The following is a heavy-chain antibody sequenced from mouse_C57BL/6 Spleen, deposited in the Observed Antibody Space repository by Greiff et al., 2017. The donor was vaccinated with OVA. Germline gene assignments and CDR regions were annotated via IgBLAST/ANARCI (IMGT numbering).Heavy chain of an antibody. Sequence: QVQLKESGPGLVQPSQSLSITCTVSGFSLTSYGVHWVRQSPGQGLEWLGVIWSGGSTDYNAAFISRLSISKDNSKSQVFFKMNSLQADDTAIYYCARDDYGSAWFAYWGQGTLVTVSA. CDR2: IWSGGST. V-gene: IGHV2-2*01. CDR3: ARDDYGSAWFAY. CDR1: GFSLTSYG. J-gene: IGHJ3*01. D-gene: IGHD2-4*01.